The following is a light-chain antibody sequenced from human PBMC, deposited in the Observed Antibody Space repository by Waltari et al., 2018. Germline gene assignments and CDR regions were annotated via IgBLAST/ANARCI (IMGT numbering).Light chain of an antibody. J-gene: IGKJ2*01. Sequence: DIQMTQSPSSLSASVGDRVTITCRASQTIRNYLNWYQHKPGKAPNRLIYAASSLQSGVPSRFSGSGSGTDFTLTISSVQPEDSGTYYCQRSYTTPFMYNFGQGTKLEIK. CDR3: QRSYTTPFMYN. CDR2: AAS. CDR1: QTIRNY. V-gene: IGKV1-39*01.